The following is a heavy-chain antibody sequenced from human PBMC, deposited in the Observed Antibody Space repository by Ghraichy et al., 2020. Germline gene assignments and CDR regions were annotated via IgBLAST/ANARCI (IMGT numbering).Heavy chain of an antibody. D-gene: IGHD5-18*01. CDR2: INPSGGST. CDR3: AKQGNNPIHFDY. Sequence: GESLRLSCAASGFTFSRFAMSWVRQAPGKGLEWVSGINPSGGSTYYGDSVTGRFTISRDNSNNTLYLQMNNLRAEDTALYYSAKQGNNPIHFDYWGQGAVVTVSS. V-gene: IGHV3-23*01. J-gene: IGHJ4*02. CDR1: GFTFSRFA.